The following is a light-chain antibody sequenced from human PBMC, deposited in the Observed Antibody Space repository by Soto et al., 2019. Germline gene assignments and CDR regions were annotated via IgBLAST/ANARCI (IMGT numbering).Light chain of an antibody. Sequence: QSALTQPASVSGSPGQSITFSCTGTSSDVGSYDYVSWHQQHPGKAPKLIIYDVNNRPSGVPSRFSGSKSGNTASLIISGLQIEVQDDYYCCAYSPSCTPVFGTGTKVT. CDR3: CAYSPSCTPV. J-gene: IGLJ1*01. CDR2: DVN. V-gene: IGLV2-14*03. CDR1: SSDVGSYDY.